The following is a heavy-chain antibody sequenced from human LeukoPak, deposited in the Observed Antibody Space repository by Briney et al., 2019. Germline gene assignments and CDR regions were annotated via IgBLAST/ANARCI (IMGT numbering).Heavy chain of an antibody. J-gene: IGHJ4*02. Sequence: PGGSLRLSCAASGFTFSSYSMNWVRQAPGKGLEWVSSISSSSSYIYYADSVKGRFTISRDNAKNSLYLQMNSLRAEDTAVYYCAREVGLVGATPFYYWGQGTLVTVSS. CDR3: AREVGLVGATPFYY. CDR2: ISSSSSYI. CDR1: GFTFSSYS. D-gene: IGHD1-26*01. V-gene: IGHV3-21*01.